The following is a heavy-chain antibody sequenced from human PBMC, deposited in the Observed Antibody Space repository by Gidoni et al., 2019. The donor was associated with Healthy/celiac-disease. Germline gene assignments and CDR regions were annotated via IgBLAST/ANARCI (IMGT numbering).Heavy chain of an antibody. CDR2: IVGSGGST. CDR3: AKTAGYSSGWYGGGDY. J-gene: IGHJ4*02. V-gene: IGHV3-23*01. D-gene: IGHD6-19*01. CDR1: GFTFSSYA. Sequence: EVQLLESGGGLVQPGGSLRLSCSASGFTFSSYAMSWVRPAPGKGREWVSAIVGSGGSTYYADSVKGRFTIYRDKSKNTLYLQMTSLRAEDTAVYYCAKTAGYSSGWYGGGDYWGQGTLVTVSS.